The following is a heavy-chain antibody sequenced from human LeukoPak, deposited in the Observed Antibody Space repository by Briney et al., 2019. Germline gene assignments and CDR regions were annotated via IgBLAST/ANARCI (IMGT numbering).Heavy chain of an antibody. Sequence: GGSLRLSCAASGFTSSTYAMSWVRQAPGKGLEWVSSISSSSDSSYYADSVKGRFTISRDNSKNTMYLQMNSLRAEDTAVYYCARGRYCSSSTCYIDQWGQGTLVTVSS. V-gene: IGHV3-23*01. CDR2: ISSSSDSS. D-gene: IGHD2-2*02. J-gene: IGHJ5*02. CDR3: ARGRYCSSSTCYIDQ. CDR1: GFTSSTYA.